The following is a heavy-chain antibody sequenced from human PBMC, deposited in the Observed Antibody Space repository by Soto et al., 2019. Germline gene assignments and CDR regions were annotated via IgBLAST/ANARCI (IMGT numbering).Heavy chain of an antibody. CDR2: IVVTSDTT. Sequence: VLLVQSGAEVKEPGSSVRVSCKVSGGTFTNYAFSWVRQAPGQGPEWMGGIVVTSDTTDYAQKFRGRVTITADTSTNTLSLDLRSLRVEDTAVYYCARAIKRWDVHYYFDYWGQGTLVTVSS. CDR1: GGTFTNYA. D-gene: IGHD1-26*01. J-gene: IGHJ4*02. V-gene: IGHV1-69*06. CDR3: ARAIKRWDVHYYFDY.